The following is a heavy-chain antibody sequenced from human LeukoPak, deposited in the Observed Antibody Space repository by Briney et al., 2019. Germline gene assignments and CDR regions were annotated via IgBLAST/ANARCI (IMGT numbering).Heavy chain of an antibody. CDR3: ATSHYYDSSGYYSIDY. D-gene: IGHD3-22*01. CDR2: FDPEDGET. J-gene: IGHJ4*02. Sequence: ASVKVSCKVSGYTLTELSMHWVRQAPGEGLEWMGGFDPEDGETIYAQKFQGRVTMTEDTSTDTAYMELSSLRSEDTAVYYCATSHYYDSSGYYSIDYGGQGTLVSVSS. CDR1: GYTLTELS. V-gene: IGHV1-24*01.